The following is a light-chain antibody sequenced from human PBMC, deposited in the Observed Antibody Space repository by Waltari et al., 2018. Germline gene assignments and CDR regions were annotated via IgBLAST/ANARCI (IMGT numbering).Light chain of an antibody. J-gene: IGLJ3*02. CDR2: YDD. CDR1: SSNIGNNA. Sequence: QSVLTQAPSVSEAPRQRVTISCSGSSSNIGNNAVNWYQQLPGKAPKLLIYYDDLLPSGVSDRFSGSKSGPSASLAISGLQSEDEADYYCAAWDDSLSGWVFGGGTKLTVL. CDR3: AAWDDSLSGWV. V-gene: IGLV1-36*01.